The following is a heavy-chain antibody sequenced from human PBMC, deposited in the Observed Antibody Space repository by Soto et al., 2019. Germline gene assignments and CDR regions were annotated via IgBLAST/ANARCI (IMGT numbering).Heavy chain of an antibody. V-gene: IGHV3-64*01. CDR2: ISNNGAHT. CDR3: ERRVYGSRWPNVYMDV. J-gene: IGHJ6*03. Sequence: EAQLVESGGGLVQPWGSLRLSCAASGFTFSNYEMHWVRQAPGKGLEYVSGISNNGAHTDYAKSVKGRFTISRDNSENTRYLQMGSLRAEDMALYYCERRVYGSRWPNVYMDVWGKGTTVTVSS. D-gene: IGHD6-13*01. CDR1: GFTFSNYE.